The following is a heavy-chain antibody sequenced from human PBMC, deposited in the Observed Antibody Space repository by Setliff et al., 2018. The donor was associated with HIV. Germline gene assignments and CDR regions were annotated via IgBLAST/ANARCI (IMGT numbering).Heavy chain of an antibody. CDR1: GYTLTDFY. D-gene: IGHD3-16*01. CDR2: INTDNGIT. J-gene: IGHJ5*02. CDR3: ARDPYDTSENPYDP. Sequence: GASVKVSCKASGYTLTDFYIHWVRQAPGQGLEWMGWINTDNGITEYAENFQGRVAMTRDTSMSTAYMELNRLTFDDTAVYYCARDPYDTSENPYDPWGQGTLVTVSS. V-gene: IGHV1-2*02.